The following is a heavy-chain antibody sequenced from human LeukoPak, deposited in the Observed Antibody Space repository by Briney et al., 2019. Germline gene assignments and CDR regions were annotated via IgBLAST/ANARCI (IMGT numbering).Heavy chain of an antibody. D-gene: IGHD2-15*01. CDR2: IYTSGST. CDR3: ARGCSGGSCYRPFDY. J-gene: IGHJ4*02. V-gene: IGHV4-4*07. Sequence: SETLSLTCTVSGGSISSYYWSWIRQPAGKGLEWIGRIYTSGSTNYNPSLKSRVTMSVDTSKNQFSLKLSSVTAADTAVYYCARGCSGGSCYRPFDYWGQGTLVTVSS. CDR1: GGSISSYY.